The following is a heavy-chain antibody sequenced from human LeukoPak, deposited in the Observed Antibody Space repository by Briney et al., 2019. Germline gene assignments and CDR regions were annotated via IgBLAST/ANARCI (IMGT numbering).Heavy chain of an antibody. D-gene: IGHD3-10*01. CDR2: IKEDGSER. J-gene: IGHJ4*02. V-gene: IGHV3-7*03. CDR1: AFIFSGHW. Sequence: PGGSLRLSCEGSAFIFSGHWMNWVRQTPGKGLEWVASIKEDGSERQYVDSVKGRFSISRDNTKGSLFLQLNSLRAEDTAVYYCAKSTRWFGEFKFDYWGQGTLVTVSS. CDR3: AKSTRWFGEFKFDY.